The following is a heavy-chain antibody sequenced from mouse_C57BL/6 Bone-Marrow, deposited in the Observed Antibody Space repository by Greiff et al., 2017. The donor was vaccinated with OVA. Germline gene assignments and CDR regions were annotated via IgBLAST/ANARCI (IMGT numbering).Heavy chain of an antibody. J-gene: IGHJ4*01. D-gene: IGHD4-1*01. CDR3: ARGETGLFYYAMDY. Sequence: QVQLQQSGAELARPGASVKLSCKASGYTFTSYGISWVKQRTGQGLEWIGEIYPRSGNTYYNEKFKGKATLTADKSSSTAYMELRSLTSEDSAVYFCARGETGLFYYAMDYWGQGTSVTVSS. V-gene: IGHV1-81*01. CDR1: GYTFTSYG. CDR2: IYPRSGNT.